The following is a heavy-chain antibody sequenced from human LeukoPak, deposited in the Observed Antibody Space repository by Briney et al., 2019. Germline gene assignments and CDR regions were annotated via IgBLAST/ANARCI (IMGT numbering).Heavy chain of an antibody. CDR2: IIPIVGIA. V-gene: IGHV1-69*04. D-gene: IGHD5-24*01. Sequence: SVKVSFKASGGTFSSYALSWVRQAPGQGLEWMGTIIPIVGIANYAQKFQGRATITADKSTSTAYMELSSLRSDDTAVYYCARDGEMATIYFEYWGQGTLVTVSS. CDR1: GGTFSSYA. CDR3: ARDGEMATIYFEY. J-gene: IGHJ4*02.